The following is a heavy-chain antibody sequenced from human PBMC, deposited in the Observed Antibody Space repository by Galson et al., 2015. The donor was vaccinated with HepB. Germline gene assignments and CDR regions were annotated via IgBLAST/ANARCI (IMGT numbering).Heavy chain of an antibody. CDR2: ISSSSTI. V-gene: IGHV3-48*01. J-gene: IGHJ3*02. CDR1: GFTFSSYS. D-gene: IGHD6-13*01. Sequence: SLRLSCAASGFTFSSYSMNWVRQAPGKGLEWVSYISSSSTIYYADSVKGRFTISRDNAKNSLYLQMNSLRAEDTAVYCCARDPFRWYKYAFDIWDQGTMVTVSS. CDR3: ARDPFRWYKYAFDI.